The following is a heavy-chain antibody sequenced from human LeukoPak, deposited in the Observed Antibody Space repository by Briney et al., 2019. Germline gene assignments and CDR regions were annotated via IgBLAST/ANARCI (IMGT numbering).Heavy chain of an antibody. D-gene: IGHD6-19*01. Sequence: SETLSLTCTVSGGSISSYYWSWIRQPAGKGLEWIGRIYTSGSTNYNPSLKSRVTMSVDTSKNQFSLKLSSVTAADTAVYYCVRGMGLHEQWLVLNYWGQGTLVTVSS. J-gene: IGHJ4*02. CDR3: VRGMGLHEQWLVLNY. CDR2: IYTSGST. V-gene: IGHV4-4*07. CDR1: GGSISSYY.